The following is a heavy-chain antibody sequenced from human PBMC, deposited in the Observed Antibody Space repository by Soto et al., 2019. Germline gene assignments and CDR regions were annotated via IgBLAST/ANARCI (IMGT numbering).Heavy chain of an antibody. J-gene: IGHJ1*01. CDR2: INWNSGSI. Sequence: EVQLVESGGGLVQPGRSLRLSCAASGFTFDDYAMHWVRQVPGKGLEWVSGINWNSGSIGYGDSVKGRFAISRDNAKNSLQLQMNTLSAADTSCYYCVKDESINWYSGHFRHWGQGTLVTVSS. CDR3: VKDESINWYSGHFRH. V-gene: IGHV3-9*01. D-gene: IGHD6-13*01. CDR1: GFTFDDYA.